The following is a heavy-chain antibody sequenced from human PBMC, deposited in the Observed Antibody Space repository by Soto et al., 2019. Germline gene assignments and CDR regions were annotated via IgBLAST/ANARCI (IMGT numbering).Heavy chain of an antibody. CDR2: IYYSGST. CDR3: ARLYDFWSGSYYFDY. J-gene: IGHJ4*02. CDR1: GGSISSSSYY. Sequence: SETLSLTCTVSGGSISSSSYYWGWIRQPPGKGLEWIGSIYYSGSTYYNPSLKSRVTISVDTSKNQFSLKLSSVTAADTAVYYCARLYDFWSGSYYFDYWGQGTLVTVSS. V-gene: IGHV4-39*01. D-gene: IGHD3-3*01.